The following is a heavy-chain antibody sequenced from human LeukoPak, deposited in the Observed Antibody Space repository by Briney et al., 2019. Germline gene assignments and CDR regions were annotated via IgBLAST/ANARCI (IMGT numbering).Heavy chain of an antibody. CDR3: AASIAARRDWYFDL. CDR2: INPNSGDT. V-gene: IGHV1-2*02. D-gene: IGHD6-6*01. CDR1: GYTFTGYY. Sequence: ASVKVSCKASGYTFTGYYMHWVRQAPGQGLDWMGWINPNSGDTNYAQKLQGRVTMTRDTSISTAYMELSRLRSDDTAVYYCAASIAARRDWYFDLWGRGTLVTVSS. J-gene: IGHJ2*01.